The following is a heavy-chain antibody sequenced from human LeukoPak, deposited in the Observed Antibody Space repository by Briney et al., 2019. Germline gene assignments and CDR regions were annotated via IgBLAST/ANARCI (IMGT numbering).Heavy chain of an antibody. J-gene: IGHJ4*02. Sequence: GRSLRLSCAASGFTFTSYAMSWVRHAPGKGLEWVSAISGSGGSTYYADSVKGRFTISRDNSKNTLYLKMTSLRAEDTAVYCCAKDLDRITIFGVVIGEAFDYWGQGTLVTVSS. CDR3: AKDLDRITIFGVVIGEAFDY. V-gene: IGHV3-23*01. CDR1: GFTFTSYA. CDR2: ISGSGGST. D-gene: IGHD3-3*01.